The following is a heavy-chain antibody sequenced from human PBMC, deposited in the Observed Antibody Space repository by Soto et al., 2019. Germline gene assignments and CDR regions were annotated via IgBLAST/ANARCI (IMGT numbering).Heavy chain of an antibody. CDR1: SGSINNYF. Sequence: QVQLQESGPGLVKPSATLSLTCAVSSGSINNYFWGWVRQPPGQGLEWIGSIYPSGGTTYNPSLGSRVAISIDTSKNQLFLNLHSVTAADTAVYYCASYSSASCNPAYCFDYWGQGTLVSVSS. V-gene: IGHV4-59*01. CDR3: ASYSSASCNPAYCFDY. CDR2: IYPSGGT. D-gene: IGHD2-2*01. J-gene: IGHJ4*02.